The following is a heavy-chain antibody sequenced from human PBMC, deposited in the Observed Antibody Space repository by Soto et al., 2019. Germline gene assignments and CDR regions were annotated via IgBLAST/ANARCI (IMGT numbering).Heavy chain of an antibody. CDR1: GFTFSSYS. CDR2: ISISSSYK. V-gene: IGHV3-21*01. J-gene: IGHJ4*02. CDR3: ARETGYSYDGFDS. Sequence: GGSLILSCAASGFTFSSYSMNWFRQAPGKGLEWFSSISISSSYKYYADSVKRRVTISRDNAKNSRYLQMNSVRAEDAAVYYCARETGYSYDGFDSWGQETLVTVSS. D-gene: IGHD5-18*01.